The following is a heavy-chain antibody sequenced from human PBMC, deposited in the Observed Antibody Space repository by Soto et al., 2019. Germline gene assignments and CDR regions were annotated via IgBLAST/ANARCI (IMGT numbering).Heavy chain of an antibody. J-gene: IGHJ5*02. CDR3: ARHYYDSTTNWFDP. D-gene: IGHD3-22*01. CDR2: IYYSGNT. Sequence: SETLSLTCTVSGGSISSYYWSWIRQPPGKGLEWIGYIYYSGNTNYNPSLKSRVTISVDTSKNQFSLKLSSVTAADTAVYYCARHYYDSTTNWFDPWGQGTLVTVSS. CDR1: GGSISSYY. V-gene: IGHV4-59*08.